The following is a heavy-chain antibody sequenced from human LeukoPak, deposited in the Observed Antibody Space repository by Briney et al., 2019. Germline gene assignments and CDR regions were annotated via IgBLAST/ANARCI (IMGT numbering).Heavy chain of an antibody. CDR1: GFTFSSYE. V-gene: IGHV3-48*03. CDR2: ISSSGSTI. D-gene: IGHD4-23*01. CDR3: ARDYGGSSPFDY. J-gene: IGHJ4*02. Sequence: GGSVRLSCAASGFTFSSYEMQWVRQAPGKGLEWVSYISSSGSTIYYADSVKGRFTIARDNAKNSLYLQMNSLRAEDTAVYYCARDYGGSSPFDYWGQGTLVTVSS.